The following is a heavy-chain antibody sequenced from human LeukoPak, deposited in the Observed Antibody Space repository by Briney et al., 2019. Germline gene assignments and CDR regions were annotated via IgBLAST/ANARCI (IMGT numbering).Heavy chain of an antibody. CDR2: INPSGGST. J-gene: IGHJ4*02. Sequence: ASVKVSCKASGYIFTNYYMHWVRQAPGQGLEWMGTINPSGGSTTYAQKFQGRVTMTRDTSTSTVYMELSSLRSEDTAVYYCARDYGSAYYRAPRHWGQGTLVTVPS. V-gene: IGHV1-46*01. CDR3: ARDYGSAYYRAPRH. CDR1: GYIFTNYY. D-gene: IGHD3-10*01.